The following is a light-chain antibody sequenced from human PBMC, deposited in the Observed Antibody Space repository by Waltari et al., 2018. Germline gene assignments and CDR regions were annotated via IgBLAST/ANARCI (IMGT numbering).Light chain of an antibody. J-gene: IGLJ3*02. V-gene: IGLV1-44*01. Sequence: QSVLTQPPSASGTPGQRVTISCSGSSPNIGRNTLNWYQQLPGTAPKLLIHNNDQRPSGVPDRVSGSKSGTSASLAISGLQSADEADYYCATWDDSLNVWVFGGGTKLTVL. CDR2: NND. CDR1: SPNIGRNT. CDR3: ATWDDSLNVWV.